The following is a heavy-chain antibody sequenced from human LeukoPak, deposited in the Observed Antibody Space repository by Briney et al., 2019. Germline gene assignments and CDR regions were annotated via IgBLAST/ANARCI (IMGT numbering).Heavy chain of an antibody. Sequence: SGTLSLTCAVSGDSISSTNWWSWVRQPPGKGLEWIGETYHSGSTNYNPSLKSRVTISVDRSKNHFSLNLYSVTAADTAVYYCARIPTDGYDGNYFYYYYGMDVWGQGTTVTVSS. D-gene: IGHD1-26*01. CDR3: ARIPTDGYDGNYFYYYYGMDV. J-gene: IGHJ6*02. CDR1: GDSISSTNW. V-gene: IGHV4-4*02. CDR2: TYHSGST.